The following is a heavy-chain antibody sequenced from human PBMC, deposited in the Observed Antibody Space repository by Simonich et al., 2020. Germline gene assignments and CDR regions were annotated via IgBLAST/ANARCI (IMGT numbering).Heavy chain of an antibody. CDR3: AREVLTGIFTFDY. CDR1: GYTFTGYY. J-gene: IGHJ4*02. CDR2: INPNSGGT. V-gene: IGHV1-2*02. D-gene: IGHD7-27*01. Sequence: QVQLVQSGAEVKTPGASVKVSCKASGYTFTGYYMHWVRQAPGQGLEGMGWINPNSGGTNYAQKFQGRVTMTRDTSISTAYMALSRLRSDDTAVYYCAREVLTGIFTFDYWGQGTLVTVSS.